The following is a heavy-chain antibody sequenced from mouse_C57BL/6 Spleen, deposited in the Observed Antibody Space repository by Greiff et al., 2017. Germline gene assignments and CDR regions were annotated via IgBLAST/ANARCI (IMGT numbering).Heavy chain of an antibody. V-gene: IGHV14-2*01. CDR1: GFNIKDYY. CDR2: IDPEDGET. D-gene: IGHD1-1*01. J-gene: IGHJ1*03. Sequence: VQLQQSGAELVKPGASVKLSCTASGFNIKDYYMHWVKQRTEQGLEWIGRIDPEDGETKYAPKFPGKATITADTSSNTAYLQLSSLTSEDTAVYYCAFITTVVATRYFDVWGTGTTVTVSS. CDR3: AFITTVVATRYFDV.